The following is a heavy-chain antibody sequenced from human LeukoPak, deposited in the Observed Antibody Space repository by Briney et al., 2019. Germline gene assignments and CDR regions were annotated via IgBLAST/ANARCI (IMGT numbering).Heavy chain of an antibody. CDR3: AREPQGDSSGYDAFDI. D-gene: IGHD3-22*01. V-gene: IGHV1-18*01. Sequence: GASVKVSCKASGYSFTSYAINWVRQAPGQGLEWIGWISAYNGNTNYAQKLQGRVTLTTDRSTSTAYMDLRSLRSDDTAVYYCAREPQGDSSGYDAFDIWGQGTMVTVSS. CDR1: GYSFTSYA. J-gene: IGHJ3*02. CDR2: ISAYNGNT.